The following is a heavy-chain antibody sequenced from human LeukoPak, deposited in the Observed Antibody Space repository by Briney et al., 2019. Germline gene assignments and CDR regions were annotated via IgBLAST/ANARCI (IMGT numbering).Heavy chain of an antibody. CDR2: INPSGGST. CDR1: GYTFTSYY. V-gene: IGHV1-46*01. CDR3: ARGPSGYHNT. J-gene: IGHJ4*02. Sequence: ASVKVSCKASGYTFTSYYMHWVRQAPGQGLEWMGIINPSGGSTSYAQKFQGRVTITRDTSASTAYMELSSLRSEDMAVYYCARGPSGYHNTGGQGTLVTVSS. D-gene: IGHD5-12*01.